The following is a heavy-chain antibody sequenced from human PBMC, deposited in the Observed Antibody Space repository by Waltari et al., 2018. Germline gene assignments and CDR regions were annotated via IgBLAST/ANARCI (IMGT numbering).Heavy chain of an antibody. J-gene: IGHJ6*02. D-gene: IGHD6-13*01. CDR3: ARGLAAAGNGFYYYYGMDV. Sequence: QVQLQQWGAGLLKPSETLSLTCAVYGGSFSGYYWSWIRQSPGKGLEWIGEINHSVSTNYNPSLKSRVTRSVDTAKNQFSLKLSSVTAADTAVYYCARGLAAAGNGFYYYYGMDVWGQGTTVTVSS. CDR1: GGSFSGYY. CDR2: INHSVST. V-gene: IGHV4-34*01.